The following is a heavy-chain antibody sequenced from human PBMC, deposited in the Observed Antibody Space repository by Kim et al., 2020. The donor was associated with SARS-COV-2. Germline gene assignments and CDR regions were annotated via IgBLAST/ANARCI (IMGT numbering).Heavy chain of an antibody. J-gene: IGHJ4*02. V-gene: IGHV3-7*01. CDR3: ARDLYYYDSSGYSPPFDY. D-gene: IGHD3-22*01. Sequence: GGSLRLSCAASGFTFSSYWMSWVRQAPGKGLEWVANIKQDGSEKYYVDSVKGRFTISRDNAKNSLYLQMNSLRAEDTAVYYCARDLYYYDSSGYSPPFDYWGQGTLVTVSS. CDR1: GFTFSSYW. CDR2: IKQDGSEK.